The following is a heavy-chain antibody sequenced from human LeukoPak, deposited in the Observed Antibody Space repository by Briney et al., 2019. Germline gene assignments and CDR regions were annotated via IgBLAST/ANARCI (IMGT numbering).Heavy chain of an antibody. CDR3: ARNLDSSGD. Sequence: GGSLRLSCAASGFTLSDHYMDWVRQAPGKGLEWVGRTRNRANSYTTEYAASVKDRFTISRDDSKNSLYLQINSLKTEDTAVYYCARNLDSSGDWGQGTLVTVSS. D-gene: IGHD3-22*01. V-gene: IGHV3-72*01. CDR1: GFTLSDHY. CDR2: TRNRANSYTT. J-gene: IGHJ4*02.